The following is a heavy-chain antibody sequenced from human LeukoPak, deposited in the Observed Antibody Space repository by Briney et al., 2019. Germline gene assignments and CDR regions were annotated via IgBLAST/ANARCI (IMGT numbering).Heavy chain of an antibody. CDR2: IYYSGSP. V-gene: IGHV4-39*01. Sequence: PSETLSLTCTVSGGSIRSSSYYWGWIRQPPGKGLEWIGNIYYSGSPYYNPSIKSRVTISVDTSKNHIYLKLTSVTAADTATYYCARLTRPILGALGAVIGLFDYWGQGTPVTVSS. J-gene: IGHJ4*02. D-gene: IGHD3-16*02. CDR3: ARLTRPILGALGAVIGLFDY. CDR1: GGSIRSSSYY.